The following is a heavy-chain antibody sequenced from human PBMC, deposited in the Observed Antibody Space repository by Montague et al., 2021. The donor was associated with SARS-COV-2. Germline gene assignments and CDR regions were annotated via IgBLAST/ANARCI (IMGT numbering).Heavy chain of an antibody. Sequence: CAISGDSVSSNSATWNWVRQSPSRGLEWLGRTYYRSKWYNDYAVSVRGRVTINPDTSKNQFSLKLSSVTAADTAVYYCARVQGITMIVVVTGAFDIWGQGTMVTVSS. V-gene: IGHV6-1*01. J-gene: IGHJ3*02. CDR3: ARVQGITMIVVVTGAFDI. CDR1: GDSVSSNSAT. D-gene: IGHD3-22*01. CDR2: TYYRSKWYN.